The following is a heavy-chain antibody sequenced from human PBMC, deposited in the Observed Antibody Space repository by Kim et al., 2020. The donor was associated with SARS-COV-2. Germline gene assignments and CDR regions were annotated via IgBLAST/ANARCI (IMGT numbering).Heavy chain of an antibody. Sequence: RYSPSCQGQVTISADKSISTAYLQWSSLKASDTAMYYCARRGGGVGAFDIWGQGTMVTVSS. V-gene: IGHV5-51*01. J-gene: IGHJ3*02. D-gene: IGHD3-16*01. CDR3: ARRGGGVGAFDI.